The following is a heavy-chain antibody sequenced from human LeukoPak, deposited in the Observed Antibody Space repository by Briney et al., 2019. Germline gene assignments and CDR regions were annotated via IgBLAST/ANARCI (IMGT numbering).Heavy chain of an antibody. D-gene: IGHD2-15*01. V-gene: IGHV1-18*04. CDR2: ISAYNGNT. CDR3: ARGVVVAAHLSH. CDR1: GYTFTGYY. Sequence: ASVKVSCKASGYTFTGYYMHWVRQAPGQGLEWMGWISAYNGNTNYAQKLQGRVTMTTDTSTSTAYMELRSLRSDDTAVYYCARGVVVAAHLSHWGQGTLVTVSS. J-gene: IGHJ4*02.